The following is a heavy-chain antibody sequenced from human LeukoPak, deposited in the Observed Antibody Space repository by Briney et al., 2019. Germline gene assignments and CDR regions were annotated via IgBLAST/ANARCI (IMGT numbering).Heavy chain of an antibody. V-gene: IGHV3-20*04. CDR2: INWNGGST. Sequence: GGSLRLSCAASEFTFSDYYMSWVRQAPGKGLEWVSGINWNGGSTGYADSVKGRFTISRDNAKNSLYLQMNSLRAEDTALYYCARAKYYYDSSGYCDWGQGTLVTVSS. CDR1: EFTFSDYY. CDR3: ARAKYYYDSSGYCD. J-gene: IGHJ4*02. D-gene: IGHD3-22*01.